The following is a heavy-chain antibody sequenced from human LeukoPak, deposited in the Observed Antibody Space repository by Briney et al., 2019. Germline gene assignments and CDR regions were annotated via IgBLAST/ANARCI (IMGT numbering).Heavy chain of an antibody. CDR1: GGSISNHH. D-gene: IGHD3-22*01. J-gene: IGHJ1*01. V-gene: IGHV4-4*07. Sequence: SETLSLTCIVSGGSISNHHWSWIRQPAGKGLEYIGRVYGSGSTNYNPSLKSRVTMSVDTSRNQFSLKLTSVSAADTAVYYCARRPQYYYDSSGYYIPRRSEYFQHWGQGTLVTVSS. CDR3: ARRPQYYYDSSGYYIPRRSEYFQH. CDR2: VYGSGST.